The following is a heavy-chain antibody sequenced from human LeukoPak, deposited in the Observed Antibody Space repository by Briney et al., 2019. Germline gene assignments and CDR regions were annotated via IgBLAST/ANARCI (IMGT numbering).Heavy chain of an antibody. CDR2: ISAYNGNT. CDR3: ARRGYSYGTDLLSYYYYMDV. V-gene: IGHV1-18*01. Sequence: GASVKVSCKASGYTFTSYGISWVRQAPGQGLEWMGWISAYNGNTNYAQKLQGRVTMTTDTSTSTAYMEPRSLRSDDTAVYYCARRGYSYGTDLLSYYYYMDVWGKGTTVTVSS. D-gene: IGHD5-18*01. J-gene: IGHJ6*03. CDR1: GYTFTSYG.